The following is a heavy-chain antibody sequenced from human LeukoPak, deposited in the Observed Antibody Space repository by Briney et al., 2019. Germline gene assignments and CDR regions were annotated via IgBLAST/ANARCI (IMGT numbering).Heavy chain of an antibody. V-gene: IGHV4-39*07. CDR1: GGSISSSSYY. CDR3: ARDLNRGYSYGPDYYFDY. CDR2: IYYSGST. D-gene: IGHD5-18*01. Sequence: SETLSLTCTVSGGSISSSSYYWGWIRQPPGKGLEWIGSIYYSGSTYYNPSLKSRVTISVDTSKNQFSLKLSSVTAADTAVYYCARDLNRGYSYGPDYYFDYWGQGTLVTVSS. J-gene: IGHJ4*02.